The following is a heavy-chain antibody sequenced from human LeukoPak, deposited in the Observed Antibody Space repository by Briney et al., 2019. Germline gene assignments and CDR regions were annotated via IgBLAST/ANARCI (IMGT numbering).Heavy chain of an antibody. CDR1: GYTFTSYY. D-gene: IGHD3-22*01. CDR3: ARDAGYYDSSGYPDY. CDR2: INPSGGST. J-gene: IGHJ4*02. Sequence: GASVKVSCKASGYTFTSYYMHWVRQAPGQGLEWMGIINPSGGSTSYAQKFQGRVTMTRDTSTSTVYMELSSLRSEDTAVYYCARDAGYYDSSGYPDYWGQGTLVTVSS. V-gene: IGHV1-46*01.